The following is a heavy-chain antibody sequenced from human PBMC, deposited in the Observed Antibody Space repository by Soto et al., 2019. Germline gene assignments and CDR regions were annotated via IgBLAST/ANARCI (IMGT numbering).Heavy chain of an antibody. J-gene: IGHJ3*01. CDR1: GFSLTTSGVG. Sequence: SGRTLVNPTQTLTLTCSFSGFSLTTSGVGVGWIRQPPGKALEWLAHIYWSGDEHYRPSLKSRLSITKDASKNQVVLTMTNMDPVDTATYYCARGIATRPVFAFDVWGQGTMVTVSS. V-gene: IGHV2-5*01. CDR3: ARGIATRPVFAFDV. CDR2: IYWSGDE. D-gene: IGHD6-6*01.